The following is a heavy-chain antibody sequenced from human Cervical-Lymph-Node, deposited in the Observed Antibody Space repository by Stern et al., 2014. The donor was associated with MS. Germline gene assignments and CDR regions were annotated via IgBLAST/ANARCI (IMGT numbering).Heavy chain of an antibody. CDR1: GFSLSHVRMG. Sequence: QITLKESGPVLVKPTETLKLTCTVSGFSLSHVRMGVSWIRQPPGKALEWLAHIFLNDEKSYTTSLKGRLTISKDISKSQVILTMTHMDPADTATYYCARMMQHLAGDAFDIWGQGTMVSVSS. CDR3: ARMMQHLAGDAFDI. V-gene: IGHV2-26*01. D-gene: IGHD6-13*01. J-gene: IGHJ3*02. CDR2: IFLNDEK.